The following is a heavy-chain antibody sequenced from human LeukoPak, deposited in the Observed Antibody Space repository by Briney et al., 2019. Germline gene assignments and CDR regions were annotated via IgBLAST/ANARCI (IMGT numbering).Heavy chain of an antibody. V-gene: IGHV3-21*01. D-gene: IGHD6-6*01. J-gene: IGHJ3*02. CDR3: ARTSLVEAFDI. CDR1: RFTFSGFS. Sequence: GGSLRLSCAASRFTFSGFSMNWVRQAPGKGLEWVSLISSRSTYVYYADAVKGRFTISRDNAKDSLYLQMNTLRAEDTAVYFCARTSLVEAFDIWGQGTMVTVSS. CDR2: ISSRSTYV.